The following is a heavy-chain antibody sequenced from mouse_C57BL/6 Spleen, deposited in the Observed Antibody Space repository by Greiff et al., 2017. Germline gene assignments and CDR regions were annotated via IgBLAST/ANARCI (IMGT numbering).Heavy chain of an antibody. D-gene: IGHD1-1*01. CDR2: INPNNGGT. CDR1: GYTFTDYY. V-gene: IGHV1-26*01. Sequence: VQLQQSGPELVKPGASVKISCKASGYTFTDYYMNWVKQSHGKSLEWIGDINPNNGGTSYNQKFKGKATLTVDKSSSTAYMELRSLTSEDSAVYYCARCHYGSSYDAKDYWGQGTSVTVSS. CDR3: ARCHYGSSYDAKDY. J-gene: IGHJ4*01.